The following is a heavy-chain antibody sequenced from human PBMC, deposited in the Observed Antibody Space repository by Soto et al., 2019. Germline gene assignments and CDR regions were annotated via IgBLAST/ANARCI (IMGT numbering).Heavy chain of an antibody. CDR1: GGTFSSYA. CDR3: ARVKGEEAARYDFDY. D-gene: IGHD6-6*01. Sequence: QVQLVQSGAEVKKPGSSVKVSCKASGGTFSSYAISWVRQAPGQGLEWMGGIIPIFGTANYAQKFQGRVTITADESRSTAERERRSLRSEDTAVYYCARVKGEEAARYDFDYWGQGTLVTVSS. V-gene: IGHV1-69*01. J-gene: IGHJ4*02. CDR2: IIPIFGTA.